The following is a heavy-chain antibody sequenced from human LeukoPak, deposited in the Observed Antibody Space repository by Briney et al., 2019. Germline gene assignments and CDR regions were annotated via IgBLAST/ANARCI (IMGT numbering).Heavy chain of an antibody. D-gene: IGHD3-22*01. Sequence: NPGGSLRLSCAASGFTFGSYAMSWVRQAPGKGLEWVSAISGSGGSTYYADSVKGRFTISRDNSKNTLYLQMNSLRAEDTAVYYCAKSPIGYYDSSGYYYDPMIFDYWGQGTLVTVSS. J-gene: IGHJ4*02. V-gene: IGHV3-23*01. CDR1: GFTFGSYA. CDR2: ISGSGGST. CDR3: AKSPIGYYDSSGYYYDPMIFDY.